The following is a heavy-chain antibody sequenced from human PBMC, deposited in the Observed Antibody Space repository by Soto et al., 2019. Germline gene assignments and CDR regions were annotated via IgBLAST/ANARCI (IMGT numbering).Heavy chain of an antibody. CDR1: GGSFSGYY. CDR2: INHSGST. CDR3: ARVSAAAGRNNFDY. J-gene: IGHJ4*02. D-gene: IGHD6-13*01. Sequence: SETLSLTCAVYGGSFSGYYWSWIRQPPGKGLEWIGEINHSGSTNYNPSLTSRVTISVDTSKNQFSLKLSSVTAADTAVYYCARVSAAAGRNNFDYWGQGTLVTVSS. V-gene: IGHV4-34*01.